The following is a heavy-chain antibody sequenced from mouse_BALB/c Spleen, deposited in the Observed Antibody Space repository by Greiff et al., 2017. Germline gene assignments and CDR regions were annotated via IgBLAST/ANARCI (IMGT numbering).Heavy chain of an antibody. Sequence: EVQRVESGGGLVQPGGSRKLSCAASGFTFSSFGMHWVRQAPEKGLEWVAYISSGSSTIYYADTVKGRFTISRDNPKNTLFLQMTSLRSEDTAMYYCARDYDYDGAYWGQGTLVTVSA. D-gene: IGHD2-4*01. V-gene: IGHV5-17*02. CDR2: ISSGSSTI. CDR3: ARDYDYDGAY. J-gene: IGHJ3*01. CDR1: GFTFSSFG.